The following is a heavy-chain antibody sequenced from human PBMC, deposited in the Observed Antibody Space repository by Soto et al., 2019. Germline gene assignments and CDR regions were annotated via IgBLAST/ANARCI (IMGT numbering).Heavy chain of an antibody. D-gene: IGHD2-21*01. Sequence: SETLSLTCSVSGAALNSGNYYWSWIRQVPGKGLEWIGHIYVTGAVDYNPSLRDRITISQDTSERQFSLNLRLVTAEDTAVYYCARLRIATNNYKWFDPWGQGTLVTVSS. CDR2: IYVTGAV. CDR1: GAALNSGNYY. V-gene: IGHV4-31*03. CDR3: ARLRIATNNYKWFDP. J-gene: IGHJ5*02.